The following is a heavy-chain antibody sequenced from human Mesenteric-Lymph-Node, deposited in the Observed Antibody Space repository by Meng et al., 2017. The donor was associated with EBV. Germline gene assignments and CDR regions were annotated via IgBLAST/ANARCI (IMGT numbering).Heavy chain of an antibody. CDR1: GVSFSGYY. CDR3: ASPGYPGGVLWFAN. V-gene: IGHV4-34*01. CDR2: INHSGST. Sequence: QVHLRQWGPGLLKASETLSLTCAVYGVSFSGYYLSWIRQSPGKGLEWIGEINHSGSTNYNPSLKSRVTISLDTSKTQFSLKLSSVTAADTAVYYCASPGYPGGVLWFANWGQGTLVTVSS. D-gene: IGHD3-10*01. J-gene: IGHJ4*02.